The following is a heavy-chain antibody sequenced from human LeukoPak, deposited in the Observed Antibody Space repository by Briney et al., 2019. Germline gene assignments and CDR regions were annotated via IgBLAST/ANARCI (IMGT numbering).Heavy chain of an antibody. CDR3: ARGRHEVSMIVVVMTAVSYYLDV. Sequence: SETLSLTCAVSGGSFSGYYWTWIRQAPGKGLEWIGEINPSGRISYNPSLKSRLTISVDASKNQFSLNLRSLTAADTAVYYCARGRHEVSMIVVVMTAVSYYLDVWGKGTTVTVS. J-gene: IGHJ6*03. CDR1: GGSFSGYY. CDR2: INPSGRI. D-gene: IGHD3-22*01. V-gene: IGHV4-34*01.